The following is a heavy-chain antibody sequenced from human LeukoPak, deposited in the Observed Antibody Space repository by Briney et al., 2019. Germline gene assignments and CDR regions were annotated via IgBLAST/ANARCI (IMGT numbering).Heavy chain of an antibody. CDR3: AKDRIPDGFYSIDN. CDR2: IIGNGADT. D-gene: IGHD3-3*01. J-gene: IGHJ4*02. V-gene: IGHV3-23*01. CDR1: GFTFGTYA. Sequence: GGSLRLSCTASGFTFGTYAMNWVRQAPGKGLEWVSVIIGNGADTNYADSVKGRFTISRDNSKNTLYLQMNNLRVEDTAVYYCAKDRIPDGFYSIDNWGQGALVIVSS.